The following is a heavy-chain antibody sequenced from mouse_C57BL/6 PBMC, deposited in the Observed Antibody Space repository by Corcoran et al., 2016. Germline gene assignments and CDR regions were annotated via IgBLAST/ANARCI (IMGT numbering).Heavy chain of an antibody. CDR3: ARVYDFWFAY. CDR1: GYTFTTYG. D-gene: IGHD2-3*01. Sequence: QIQLVQSGPELKKPGETVKISYKASGYTFTTYGMSWVKQAPGKGLKWMGWINTYSGVPTYADDFKGRFAFSLETSASTAYLQINNLKNEDTATYFCARVYDFWFAYWGQGTLVTVSA. J-gene: IGHJ3*01. CDR2: INTYSGVP. V-gene: IGHV9-3*01.